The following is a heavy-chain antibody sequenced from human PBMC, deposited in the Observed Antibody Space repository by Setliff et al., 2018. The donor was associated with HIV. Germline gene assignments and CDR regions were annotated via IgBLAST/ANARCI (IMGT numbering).Heavy chain of an antibody. CDR2: VFHSGSA. CDR1: GGPLNSRNW. J-gene: IGHJ5*02. CDR3: ARDHVFGSRTGFDP. D-gene: IGHD3-10*01. Sequence: LSLTCAVTGGPLNSRNWWSWVRQPPGKGLEWIGEVFHSGSANSNASLRSRVMISVDTSKNQFSLKLSAVTAADTAVYYCARDHVFGSRTGFDPWGPGILVTVSS. V-gene: IGHV4-4*02.